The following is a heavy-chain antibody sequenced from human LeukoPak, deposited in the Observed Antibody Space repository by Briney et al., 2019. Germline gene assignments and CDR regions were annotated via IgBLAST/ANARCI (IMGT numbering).Heavy chain of an antibody. CDR3: ARGQTSVVTAIPYYFDY. D-gene: IGHD2-21*02. CDR1: GGSFSGYY. CDR2: INHSGST. Sequence: SETLSLTCAVYGGSFSGYYWSWIRQPPGKGLEWIAEINHSGSTNYNPSLKSRVTISVDTSKNQFSLKLSSVTAADTAVYYCARGQTSVVTAIPYYFDYWGRGTLVTVSS. J-gene: IGHJ4*02. V-gene: IGHV4-34*01.